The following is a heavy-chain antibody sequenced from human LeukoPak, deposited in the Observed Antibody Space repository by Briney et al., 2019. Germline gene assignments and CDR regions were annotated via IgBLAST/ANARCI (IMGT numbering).Heavy chain of an antibody. D-gene: IGHD6-19*01. Sequence: SETLSLTCTVSGGSISSYYWSWIRQPPGKGLEWIGYIYYSGSTNYNPSLKSRVTISVDTSKNQFSLKLSSVTAADTAVYYCARAVPVGWYVGFSFQHRGQGTLVTVSS. J-gene: IGHJ1*01. CDR3: ARAVPVGWYVGFSFQH. V-gene: IGHV4-59*01. CDR2: IYYSGST. CDR1: GGSISSYY.